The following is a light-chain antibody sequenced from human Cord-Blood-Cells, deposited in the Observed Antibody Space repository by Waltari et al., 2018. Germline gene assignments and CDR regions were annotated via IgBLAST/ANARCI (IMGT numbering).Light chain of an antibody. CDR1: SRDVGRYNL. Sequence: QSALTQPASVSGSPGQSITISRTGTSRDVGRYNLVSWYQHHPGKAPKLMISEGSKRPSGVSNRFSGSKSGNTASLTISGLQAEDEADYYCCSYAGSSTWVFGGGTKLTVL. V-gene: IGLV2-23*01. J-gene: IGLJ3*02. CDR2: EGS. CDR3: CSYAGSSTWV.